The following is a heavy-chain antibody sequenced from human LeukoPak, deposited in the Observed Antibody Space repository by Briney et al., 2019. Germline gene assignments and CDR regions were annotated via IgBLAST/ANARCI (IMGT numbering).Heavy chain of an antibody. CDR2: MNPNSGNT. J-gene: IGHJ5*02. D-gene: IGHD3-10*01. Sequence: PLASVKVSCTASGYTFTSYEINWARQATGQGLEWMGWMNPNSGNTGYAQKFQGRVTITRNTSISTVYMELSSLRSEDTAVYYCAKDRLNYGSGSYYTWFDPWGQGTLVTVSS. V-gene: IGHV1-8*03. CDR3: AKDRLNYGSGSYYTWFDP. CDR1: GYTFTSYE.